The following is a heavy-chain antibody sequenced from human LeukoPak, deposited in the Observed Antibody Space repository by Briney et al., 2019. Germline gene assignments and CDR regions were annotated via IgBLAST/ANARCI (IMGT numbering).Heavy chain of an antibody. V-gene: IGHV3-21*01. CDR3: GRAFPPLRTSSAGDL. CDR1: EFTFSDYD. Sequence: PGGSLRLSRSASEFTFSDYDMNWVRQAPGKGLEWVSSISYLSSHVYYGDSVKGRFSISRDNAKNSLYLQMNSLGAEDTAIYYCGRAFPPLRTSSAGDLWGQGILVTVSS. J-gene: IGHJ4*02. D-gene: IGHD3-16*01. CDR2: ISYLSSHV.